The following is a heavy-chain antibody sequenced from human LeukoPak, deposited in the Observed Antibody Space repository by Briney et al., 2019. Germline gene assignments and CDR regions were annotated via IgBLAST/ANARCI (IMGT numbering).Heavy chain of an antibody. CDR1: GFTFSRYG. V-gene: IGHV3-33*01. CDR3: AREGGNPLGVFDY. J-gene: IGHJ4*02. D-gene: IGHD4-23*01. CDR2: IWYDGSYK. Sequence: PGMSLRLSCAASGFTFSRYGMHWVRQAPGKGLEWVAVIWYDGSYKYYADSVKGRFTISRDSSKNTLYLQMNSLRVEDTAVYYCAREGGNPLGVFDYWGQGTLVTVSS.